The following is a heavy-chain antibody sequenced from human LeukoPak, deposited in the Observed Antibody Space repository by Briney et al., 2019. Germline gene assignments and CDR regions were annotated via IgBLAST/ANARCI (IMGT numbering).Heavy chain of an antibody. CDR2: IVVGSGDT. CDR3: AAERYSYGCCWFDP. CDR1: GFTFSSSA. V-gene: IGHV1-58*01. D-gene: IGHD6-25*01. J-gene: IGHJ5*02. Sequence: SVKVSCKTSGFTFSSSAFQWARQARGQRLEWIGWIVVGSGDTSYAQNLRERLTITRDMSTSTVYMELSSLRSDDTAVYYCAAERYSYGCCWFDPWGQGTLVTVSS.